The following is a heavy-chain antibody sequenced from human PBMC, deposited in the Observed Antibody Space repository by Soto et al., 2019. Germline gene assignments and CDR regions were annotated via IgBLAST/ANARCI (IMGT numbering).Heavy chain of an antibody. D-gene: IGHD3-22*01. CDR3: ARPPSYYDSSGYYGY. CDR2: ISSSSSYI. CDR1: GFTFSSYS. V-gene: IGHV3-21*01. Sequence: EVQLVESGGGLVKPGGSLRLSCAASGFTFSSYSMNWVRQAPGKGLEWVSSISSSSSYIYYADSVKGRFTISRDNAKNSLYLQMNSLRAEDTAVYYCARPPSYYDSSGYYGYWGQGTLVTVSS. J-gene: IGHJ4*02.